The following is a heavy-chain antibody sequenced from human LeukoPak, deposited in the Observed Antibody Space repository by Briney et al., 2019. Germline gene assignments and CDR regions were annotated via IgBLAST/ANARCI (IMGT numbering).Heavy chain of an antibody. Sequence: PSETLSLTCTVSGGSISSYYWSWIRQPPGKGLEWIGYIYYSGSTNYNPSLKSRVTISVDTSKNQFSLKLSSVTAADTAVYYCARENDTYYYDSSGYYYNWFDPWGQGTLVTVSS. V-gene: IGHV4-59*12. CDR1: GGSISSYY. CDR2: IYYSGST. D-gene: IGHD3-22*01. CDR3: ARENDTYYYDSSGYYYNWFDP. J-gene: IGHJ5*02.